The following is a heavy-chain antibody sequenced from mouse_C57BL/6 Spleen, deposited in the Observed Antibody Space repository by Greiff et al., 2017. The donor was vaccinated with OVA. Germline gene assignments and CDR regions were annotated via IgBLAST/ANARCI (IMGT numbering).Heavy chain of an antibody. CDR3: ASSGGSSFWFAY. Sequence: VQLMESGPGLVAPSQSLSITCTVSGFSLTSYGVDWVRQSPGKGLEWLGVIWGVGSTNYNSALKSRLSISKDNSKSQVFLKMNSLQTDDTAMYYCASSGGSSFWFAYWGQGTLVTVSA. V-gene: IGHV2-6*01. D-gene: IGHD1-1*01. J-gene: IGHJ3*01. CDR1: GFSLTSYG. CDR2: IWGVGST.